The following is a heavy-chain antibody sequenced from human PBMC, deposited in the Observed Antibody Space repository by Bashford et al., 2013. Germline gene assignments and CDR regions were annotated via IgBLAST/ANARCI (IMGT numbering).Heavy chain of an antibody. CDR2: INAGNGNR. D-gene: IGHD2-2*01. CDR3: AGSTSCYGEWCAFDI. V-gene: IGHV1-3*01. Sequence: AXVKSPARLLDTSFSNYGIHWVRQAPGQSLEWMGWINAGNGNRIYSQKFQGRITIARDTSTSTVYMELSSLRSEDTAVYYCAGSTSCYGEWCAFDIWGQGTMVTVSS. J-gene: IGHJ3*02. CDR1: DTSFSNYG.